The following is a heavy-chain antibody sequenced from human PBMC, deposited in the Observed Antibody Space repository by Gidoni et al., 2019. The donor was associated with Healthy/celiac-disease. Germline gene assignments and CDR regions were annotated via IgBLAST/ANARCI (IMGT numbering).Heavy chain of an antibody. CDR3: TTDRRPWELVYYYYGMDV. CDR2: MKSKTDGRTT. J-gene: IGHJ6*02. D-gene: IGHD3-10*01. CDR1: GFTFSNAW. Sequence: EVQLVESGGGLVKPGGSLRLSCAASGFTFSNAWMRWVRQAPGKGLEGVGRMKSKTDGRTTDYAAPVKGRFTISRDDSKNTLYLQMNSLKTEDTAVYYCTTDRRPWELVYYYYGMDVWGQGTTVTVSS. V-gene: IGHV3-15*01.